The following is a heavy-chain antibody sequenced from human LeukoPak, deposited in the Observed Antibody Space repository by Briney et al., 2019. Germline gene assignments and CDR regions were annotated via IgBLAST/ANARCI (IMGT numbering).Heavy chain of an antibody. CDR2: IYTSGST. V-gene: IGHV4-61*02. J-gene: IGHJ3*02. CDR1: GGSISSGSYY. Sequence: PSQTLSLTCTVSGGSISSGSYYWSWIRQPAGKGLEWIGRIYTSGSTNYNPSLKSRVTISVDTSKNQFSLKLSSVTAADTAVYYCARTAGSFTLFGVVTRAFDIWGQGTMVTVSS. D-gene: IGHD3-3*01. CDR3: ARTAGSFTLFGVVTRAFDI.